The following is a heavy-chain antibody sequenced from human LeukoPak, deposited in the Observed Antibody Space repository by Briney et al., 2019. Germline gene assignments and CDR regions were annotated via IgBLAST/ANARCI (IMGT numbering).Heavy chain of an antibody. CDR3: ARDRSSGSYYAFDY. CDR2: IIPIFGTA. Sequence: SVKVSCKASGGTFSSYAISWVRHAPGQGIEWMGGIIPIFGTANYAQKFQGRVTITTDESTSTAYVELSSLRSEDTAVYYCARDRSSGSYYAFDYWSQGTLVTVSS. J-gene: IGHJ4*02. V-gene: IGHV1-69*05. CDR1: GGTFSSYA. D-gene: IGHD1-26*01.